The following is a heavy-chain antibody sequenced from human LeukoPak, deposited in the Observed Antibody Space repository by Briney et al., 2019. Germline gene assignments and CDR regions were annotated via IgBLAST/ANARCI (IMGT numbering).Heavy chain of an antibody. CDR2: IYHSGST. V-gene: IGHV4-4*02. Sequence: SETLSLTCAVSGGSISSSNWWSWVRQPPGKGLEWIGEIYHSGSTNYNPSLKSRVTISVDKSKNQFSLKLSSVTAADTAVYYCARERGGYGDYDDFDYWGQGTLVTVSS. CDR3: ARERGGYGDYDDFDY. D-gene: IGHD4-17*01. J-gene: IGHJ4*02. CDR1: GGSISSSNW.